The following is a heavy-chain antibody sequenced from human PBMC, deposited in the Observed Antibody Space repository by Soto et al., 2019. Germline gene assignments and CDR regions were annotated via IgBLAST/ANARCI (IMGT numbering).Heavy chain of an antibody. J-gene: IGHJ5*02. CDR1: GYTFTSYA. V-gene: IGHV1-3*01. D-gene: IGHD2-15*01. Sequence: GASVKVSCKASGYTFTSYAMHWVRQAPGQRLEWMGWINAGNGNTKYSQKFQGRVTITRDTSASTAYMELSSLRSEDTAVYYCASEYCSGGSCYPRFDPWGQGTLVTVSS. CDR3: ASEYCSGGSCYPRFDP. CDR2: INAGNGNT.